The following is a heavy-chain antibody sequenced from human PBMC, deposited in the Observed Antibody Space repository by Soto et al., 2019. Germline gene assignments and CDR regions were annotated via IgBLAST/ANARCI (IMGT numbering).Heavy chain of an antibody. D-gene: IGHD2-8*02. CDR1: GGSFSVYY. J-gene: IGHJ4*02. Sequence: QVQLQQWGAGLLKPSETLSLTCAVYGGSFSVYYWTWIRQPPGTGLEWIGEINHSGSTNYNPSLKSRVTISVDTSKNQFSLKLTSVTAADTAVYYCARDKITGLFDYCGQGTLVTVSS. V-gene: IGHV4-34*01. CDR3: ARDKITGLFDY. CDR2: INHSGST.